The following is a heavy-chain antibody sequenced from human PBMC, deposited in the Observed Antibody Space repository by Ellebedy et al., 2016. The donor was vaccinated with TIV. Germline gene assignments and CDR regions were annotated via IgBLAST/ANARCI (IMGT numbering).Heavy chain of an antibody. CDR2: IYYSGSP. Sequence: SETLSLXXTVSGGSVSSASSYWSWIRQPPGKGLEWIGYIYYSGSPNYNPSLKSRVTISVDTSKNQFSLKLSSVTAADTAVYYCARGKGLGTQPRALDYWGQGTLVTVSS. J-gene: IGHJ4*01. CDR1: GGSVSSASSY. V-gene: IGHV4-61*01. D-gene: IGHD1-14*01. CDR3: ARGKGLGTQPRALDY.